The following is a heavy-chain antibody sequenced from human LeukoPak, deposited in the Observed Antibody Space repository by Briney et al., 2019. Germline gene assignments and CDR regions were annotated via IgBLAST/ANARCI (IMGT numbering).Heavy chain of an antibody. CDR1: GGSISSYY. J-gene: IGHJ4*02. D-gene: IGHD2-2*01. Sequence: SETLSLTCTVSGGSISSYYWRWIRQPPGKGLEWIGYSYYSGSTNYNPSLKSRVTISVDTSKNQFSLRLTSVTAADTAVYHCARGRGYCSSTSCQNFDYWGQGTLVTVSS. V-gene: IGHV4-59*01. CDR3: ARGRGYCSSTSCQNFDY. CDR2: SYYSGST.